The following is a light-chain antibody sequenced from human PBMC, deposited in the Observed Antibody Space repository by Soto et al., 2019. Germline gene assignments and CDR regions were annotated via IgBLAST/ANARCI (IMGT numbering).Light chain of an antibody. J-gene: IGKJ4*01. Sequence: EIVLTQSPATLSLSPGERATLSCRASQSVSSYLAWYQQKPGQAPRLLIYDASNRATGIPARFSGSGSGTDFTLTISSLEPEDFAAYYCQQRSNWPPLTFGGGTKVGIK. CDR2: DAS. V-gene: IGKV3-11*01. CDR3: QQRSNWPPLT. CDR1: QSVSSY.